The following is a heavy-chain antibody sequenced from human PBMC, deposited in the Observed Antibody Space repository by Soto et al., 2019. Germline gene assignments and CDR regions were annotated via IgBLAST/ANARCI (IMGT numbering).Heavy chain of an antibody. CDR1: GDTFNFYS. D-gene: IGHD3-10*01. J-gene: IGHJ4*02. Sequence: QVQLVQSGAEVKRPGSSVKVSCKASGDTFNFYSINWVRQAPGLGLEWMGRVHPPVSMSNYAQKFQGRVTMTAAKSPSTAYMERSSLRSEYTAIDYCASSYGSVYRYFDYWGQGALVTVSS. CDR2: VHPPVSMS. V-gene: IGHV1-69*02. CDR3: ASSYGSVYRYFDY.